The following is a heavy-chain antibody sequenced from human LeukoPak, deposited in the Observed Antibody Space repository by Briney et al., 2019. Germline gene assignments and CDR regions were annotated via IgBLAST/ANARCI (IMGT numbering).Heavy chain of an antibody. V-gene: IGHV3-23*01. CDR3: AKDAGDY. Sequence: GGSLRLSCATSGLTFTGSAMSWVRQAPGKGLEWVSAISGSGDNTYYADSVKGRFTISRDSSKKTLYLQMDSLRVEDTAVYFCAKDAGDYWGQGTLVTVSS. CDR2: ISGSGDNT. CDR1: GLTFTGSA. J-gene: IGHJ4*02.